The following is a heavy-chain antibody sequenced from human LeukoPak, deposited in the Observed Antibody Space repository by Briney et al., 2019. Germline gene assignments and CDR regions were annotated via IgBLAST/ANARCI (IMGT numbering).Heavy chain of an antibody. CDR3: ARAVSGIYCSSTSCYDWFDP. CDR1: GYTFTMYY. J-gene: IGHJ5*02. Sequence: ASVKVSCKASGYTFTMYYIHWVRQAPGQGLEWMGWINPNSGGTNYAQKFQGRVTMTRDTSISTAYMELSRLRSDDTAVYYCARAVSGIYCSSTSCYDWFDPWGQGTLVTVSS. V-gene: IGHV1-2*02. CDR2: INPNSGGT. D-gene: IGHD2-2*01.